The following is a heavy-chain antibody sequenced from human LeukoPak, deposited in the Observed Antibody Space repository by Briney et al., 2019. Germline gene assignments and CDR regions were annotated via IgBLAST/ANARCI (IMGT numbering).Heavy chain of an antibody. V-gene: IGHV1-46*01. D-gene: IGHD1-14*01. Sequence: ASVKVSCKASGYTFTSYHIHWVRQAPGQGLEWMGIIKPSDTSTSYAQKFQGRVTMTRDMSPSTVYMELSSLRSEDTAVYYCARQSRKSMASYYFDYWGQGTLVTVSS. CDR2: IKPSDTST. CDR1: GYTFTSYH. J-gene: IGHJ4*02. CDR3: ARQSRKSMASYYFDY.